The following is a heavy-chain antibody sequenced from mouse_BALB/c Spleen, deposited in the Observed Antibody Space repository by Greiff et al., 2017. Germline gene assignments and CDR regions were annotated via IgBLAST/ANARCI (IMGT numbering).Heavy chain of an antibody. CDR3: ARDYGYWYFDV. D-gene: IGHD1-1*01. J-gene: IGHJ1*01. CDR2: ISSGSSTI. CDR1: GFTFSSFG. Sequence: EVQVVESGGGLVQPGGSRKLSCAASGFTFSSFGMHWVRQAPEKGLEWVAYISSGSSTIYYADTVKGRFTISRDNPKNTLFLQMTSLRSEDTAMYYCARDYGYWYFDVGGAGTTVTVSS. V-gene: IGHV5-17*02.